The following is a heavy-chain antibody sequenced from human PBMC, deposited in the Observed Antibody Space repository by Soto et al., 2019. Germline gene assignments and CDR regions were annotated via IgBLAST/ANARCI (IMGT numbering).Heavy chain of an antibody. CDR3: ARDLHRGRGYSGYDLGYYYYGMDV. V-gene: IGHV4-34*01. CDR2: INHSGST. D-gene: IGHD5-12*01. J-gene: IGHJ6*02. Sequence: SETLSLTCAVYGGSFSGYYWSWIRQPPGKGLEWIGEINHSGSTNYNPSLKSRVTISVDTSKNQFSLKLSSVTAADTAVYYCARDLHRGRGYSGYDLGYYYYGMDVWGQGTTVTVSS. CDR1: GGSFSGYY.